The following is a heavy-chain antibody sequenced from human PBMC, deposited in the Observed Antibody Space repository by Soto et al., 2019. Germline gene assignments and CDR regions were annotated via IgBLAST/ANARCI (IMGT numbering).Heavy chain of an antibody. CDR3: ANLPHQNSNYDFWSGNGDY. CDR2: ISGSGGST. Sequence: LRLSCAASGFTFSSYAMSWVRQAPGKGLEWVSAISGSGGSTYYADSVKGRFTISRDNSRNTLYLQMNSLRAEDTAVYYCANLPHQNSNYDFWSGNGDYWGQGTLVTVSS. D-gene: IGHD3-3*01. CDR1: GFTFSSYA. V-gene: IGHV3-23*01. J-gene: IGHJ4*02.